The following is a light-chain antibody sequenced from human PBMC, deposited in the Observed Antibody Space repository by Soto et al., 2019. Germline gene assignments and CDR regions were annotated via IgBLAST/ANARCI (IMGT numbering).Light chain of an antibody. CDR2: DAS. Sequence: IQMTQSPSTLSASVGDRVTITCRASQSISSRLAWYQQKPGKAPKLLIYDASSLESGVPSRFSGSGSGTEFTLTISSLQPDDFATYYCQQYNRWTFGQGTKVDIK. V-gene: IGKV1-5*01. CDR1: QSISSR. CDR3: QQYNRWT. J-gene: IGKJ1*01.